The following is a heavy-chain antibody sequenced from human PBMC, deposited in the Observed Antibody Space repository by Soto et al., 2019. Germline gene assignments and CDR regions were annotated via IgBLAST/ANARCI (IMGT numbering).Heavy chain of an antibody. CDR2: IYYSGNA. V-gene: IGHV4-39*01. CDR3: ARHKDTSSRYLLPDF. J-gene: IGHJ4*02. D-gene: IGHD6-13*01. CDR1: GGSISSGSYY. Sequence: SETLSLTCTVSGGSISSGSYYWGWVRQPPGKWLEWIGSIYYSGNAYYNPSLKSRVAVSVDTSKNQFSLKVTSVTATDTAVYYCARHKDTSSRYLLPDFWGQGTLVTVSS.